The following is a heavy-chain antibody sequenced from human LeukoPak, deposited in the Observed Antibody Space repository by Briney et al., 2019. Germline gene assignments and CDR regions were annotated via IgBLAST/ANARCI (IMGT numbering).Heavy chain of an antibody. CDR2: VTGSATST. CDR3: EKDLDYTARGALDY. D-gene: IGHD5-18*01. V-gene: IGHV3-23*01. J-gene: IGHJ4*02. CDR1: GFTFQYFA. Sequence: GGSLRLSCAASGFTFQYFAMNWVRPAPGKGLEWVATVTGSATSTYYADSVKGRFTISRDNSNSTLYLQMVSLRAEDTAVYYCEKDLDYTARGALDYWGQGTLVTVSS.